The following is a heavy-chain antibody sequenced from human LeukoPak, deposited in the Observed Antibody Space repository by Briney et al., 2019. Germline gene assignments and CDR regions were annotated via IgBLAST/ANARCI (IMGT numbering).Heavy chain of an antibody. CDR2: FDPEDGET. J-gene: IGHJ6*03. V-gene: IGHV1-24*01. Sequence: SVKVSCKVSGYTLTELSMHWVRQAPGKGLEWMGGFDPEDGETIYAQKFQGRVTMTEDTSTGTAYMELSSLRSEDTAVYYCARVGRTPYYMDVWGKGTTVTVSS. CDR1: GYTLTELS. CDR3: ARVGRTPYYMDV. D-gene: IGHD2-15*01.